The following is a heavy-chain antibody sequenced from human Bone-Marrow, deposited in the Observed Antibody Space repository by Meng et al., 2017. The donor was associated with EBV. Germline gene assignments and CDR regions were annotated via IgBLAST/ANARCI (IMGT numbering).Heavy chain of an antibody. V-gene: IGHV1-8*01. Sequence: VLPVKAGSVWKKPGSSVTVSCTASGYTFTSYDINWVRQVPGQGLEWVGWMNPNSGNTGYAQKFQGRVTVTRNTSISTAYMELSMLRSEDTAVYYCARGDDYGDLVDYWGQGTLVTVSS. D-gene: IGHD4-17*01. J-gene: IGHJ4*02. CDR3: ARGDDYGDLVDY. CDR1: GYTFTSYD. CDR2: MNPNSGNT.